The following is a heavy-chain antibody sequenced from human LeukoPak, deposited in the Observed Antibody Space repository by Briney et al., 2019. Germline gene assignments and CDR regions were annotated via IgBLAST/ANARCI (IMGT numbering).Heavy chain of an antibody. CDR3: ARDLSGGDYTAFDV. CDR1: GFIFSDHH. J-gene: IGHJ3*01. Sequence: GGSLRLSCAASGFIFSDHHMDWVREAPGKGLEWIGRSRNRARGSTTEYAASVKGRFTISRDDSKNSLSLHMNSLSTEDTAVYYCARDLSGGDYTAFDVWGQGTMVTVSS. CDR2: SRNRARGSTT. D-gene: IGHD2-21*02. V-gene: IGHV3-72*01.